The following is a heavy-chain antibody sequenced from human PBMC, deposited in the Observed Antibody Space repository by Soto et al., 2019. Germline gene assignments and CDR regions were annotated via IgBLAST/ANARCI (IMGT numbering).Heavy chain of an antibody. D-gene: IGHD3-22*01. J-gene: IGHJ4*02. CDR2: ISYDGSNK. CDR3: ARDYYDSSGYSRDYFDY. V-gene: IGHV3-30-3*01. CDR1: GFTFSSYA. Sequence: SLRLSCAASGFTFSSYAMHWVRQAPGKGLEWVAVISYDGSNKYYADSVKGRFTISRDNSKNTLYLQMNSLRAEDTAVYYCARDYYDSSGYSRDYFDYWGQGTQVTVSS.